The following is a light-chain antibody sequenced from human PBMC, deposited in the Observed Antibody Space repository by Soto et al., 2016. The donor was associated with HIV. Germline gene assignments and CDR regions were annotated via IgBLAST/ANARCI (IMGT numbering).Light chain of an antibody. Sequence: DIQMTQSPSTLSASIGDRVNITCRAGQSISNFLAWYQQTPGKAPKLLIYQASILESGVPSRFSGSGSGSQFTLTINTLQPDDFALYFCQQYKDYSPLTFGGGTKVDLK. CDR2: QAS. J-gene: IGKJ4*01. CDR3: QQYKDYSPLT. CDR1: QSISNF. V-gene: IGKV1-5*03.